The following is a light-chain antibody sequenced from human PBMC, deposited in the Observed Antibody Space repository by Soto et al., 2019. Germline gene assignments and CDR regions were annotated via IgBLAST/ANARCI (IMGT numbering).Light chain of an antibody. CDR1: SSDVGTYNL. CDR2: DAN. CDR3: GSYAGGGTWV. V-gene: IGLV2-23*01. Sequence: QSVLTQPASVSGSPGQSITISCTGTSSDVGTYNLVSWYQQHPGTAPKVMIYDANKRPSGVSYRFSGSKSGNTASLTISGRQAEDEADYYCGSYAGGGTWVFGGGTKLTVL. J-gene: IGLJ3*02.